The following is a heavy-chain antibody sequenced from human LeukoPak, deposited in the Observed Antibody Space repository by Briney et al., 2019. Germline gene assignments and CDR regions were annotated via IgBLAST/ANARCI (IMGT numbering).Heavy chain of an antibody. J-gene: IGHJ3*02. Sequence: SETLSLTCTVSGGSVSSYYWSWIRQPPGKGLEWIGEINHSGSTNYNPSLKSRVTISVDTSKNQFSLKLSSVTAADTAVYYCARVRFWSGYRDTFDIWGQGTMVTVSS. CDR2: INHSGST. CDR1: GGSVSSYY. CDR3: ARVRFWSGYRDTFDI. V-gene: IGHV4-34*01. D-gene: IGHD3-3*01.